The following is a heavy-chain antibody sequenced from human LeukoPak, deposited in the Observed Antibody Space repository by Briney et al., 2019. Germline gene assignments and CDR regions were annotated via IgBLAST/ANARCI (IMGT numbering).Heavy chain of an antibody. Sequence: GASVKVSCKASGYTFTGYYMHWVRQAPGQGLEWMGWINPNSGGTNYAQKFQGRVTMTRDTSISTAYMELSRLRSDDTAVYYCARDLGVYDSSGYYPDYWGQGTLVTVSP. D-gene: IGHD3-22*01. J-gene: IGHJ4*02. CDR3: ARDLGVYDSSGYYPDY. V-gene: IGHV1-2*02. CDR1: GYTFTGYY. CDR2: INPNSGGT.